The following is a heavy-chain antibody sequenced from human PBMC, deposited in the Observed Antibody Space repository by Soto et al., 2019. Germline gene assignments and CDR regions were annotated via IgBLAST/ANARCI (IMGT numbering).Heavy chain of an antibody. J-gene: IGHJ4*02. D-gene: IGHD3-3*01. CDR3: TREGSIYDFWSGYPDY. Sequence: HPGGSLRLSCAASGFTFSGSAMHWVRQASGKGLEWVGRIRSKANSYATAYAASVKGRFTISRDDSKNTAYLQMNSLKTEDTAVYYCTREGSIYDFWSGYPDYWGQGTLVTVSS. CDR1: GFTFSGSA. CDR2: IRSKANSYAT. V-gene: IGHV3-73*01.